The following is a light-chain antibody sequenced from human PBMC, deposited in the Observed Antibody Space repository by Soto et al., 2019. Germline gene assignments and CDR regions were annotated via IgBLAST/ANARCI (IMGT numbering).Light chain of an antibody. CDR1: ISDFVVYNY. CDR2: GVS. V-gene: IGLV2-14*01. CDR3: SSHTTTSSALQV. Sequence: QSALTQPASVSGSPGQSITISCSGTISDFVVYNYVSWYQQHPGKAPKIILYGVSNRPSGVSNRFSGSKSGNTASLTISGLQAEAEADYYCSSHTTTSSALQVFGTGTKGTVL. J-gene: IGLJ1*01.